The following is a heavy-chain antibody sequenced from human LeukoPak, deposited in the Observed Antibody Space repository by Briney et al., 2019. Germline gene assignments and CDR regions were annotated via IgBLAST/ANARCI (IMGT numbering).Heavy chain of an antibody. CDR2: INNSGST. CDR1: GGSFSGYY. CDR3: ARVAYCSSTSCYDHDY. D-gene: IGHD2-2*01. Sequence: SETLSLTCAVYGGSFSGYYWSWIRQPPGKGLEWIGEINNSGSTNYNPSLKSRVTISVDTSKNQFSLKLSSVTAADTAVYYCARVAYCSSTSCYDHDYWGQGTLVTVSS. V-gene: IGHV4-34*01. J-gene: IGHJ4*02.